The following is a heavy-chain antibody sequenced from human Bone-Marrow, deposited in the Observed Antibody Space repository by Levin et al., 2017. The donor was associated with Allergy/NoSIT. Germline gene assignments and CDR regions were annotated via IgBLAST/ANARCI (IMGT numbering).Heavy chain of an antibody. CDR2: INSDVSRT. Sequence: PGESLKISCAVSGFTFSNYWMHWVRQAPGKGLVWVSRINSDVSRTNYADSVKGRFTISRDNAKNTLYLQMDSLRAEDTAVYYCARYSDFQSSGSYFYSYYYSMDVWGQGTTVTVTS. CDR3: ARYSDFQSSGSYFYSYYYSMDV. CDR1: GFTFSNYW. D-gene: IGHD3-10*01. V-gene: IGHV3-74*01. J-gene: IGHJ6*02.